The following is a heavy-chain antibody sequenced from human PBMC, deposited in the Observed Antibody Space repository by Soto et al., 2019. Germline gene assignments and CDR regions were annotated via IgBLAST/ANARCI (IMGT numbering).Heavy chain of an antibody. V-gene: IGHV3-21*01. D-gene: IGHD2-2*02. CDR2: ISSSSSYI. CDR3: AREALVVPAAIGNHDAFDI. J-gene: IGHJ3*02. Sequence: GGSLRLSCAASGFTFSSYSMNWVRQAPGKGLEWVSSISSSSSYIYYADSVKGRFTISRDNAKNSLYLQMNSLRAEDTAVYYCAREALVVPAAIGNHDAFDIWGQGTMVTVSS. CDR1: GFTFSSYS.